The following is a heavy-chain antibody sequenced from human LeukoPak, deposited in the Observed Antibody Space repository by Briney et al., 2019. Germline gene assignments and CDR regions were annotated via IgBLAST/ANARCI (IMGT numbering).Heavy chain of an antibody. CDR3: ASGLVTHHRY. CDR1: GFTFTNYA. CDR2: ISDSGGST. V-gene: IGHV3-23*01. D-gene: IGHD2-21*01. Sequence: GGSLRLSCAASGFTFTNYAMSWVRQAPGKGLEWVSGISDSGGSTDYADSVKGRFTISRDKSRNRLHLQVDSLRAEDTAVYYCASGLVTHHRYWGQGTLVTVSS. J-gene: IGHJ4*02.